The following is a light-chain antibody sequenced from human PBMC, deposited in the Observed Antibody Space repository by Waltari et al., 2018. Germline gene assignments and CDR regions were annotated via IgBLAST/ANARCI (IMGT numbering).Light chain of an antibody. Sequence: EAILTQSPVTRSLSPGERATLSCRASQSVSRTFAWYQQKPGQAPRLLIYDASTRATGIPDRFSGSGSGTDFSLTISRLEPEDFAVYYCQKYGTLPWTFGQGTKVEIK. CDR3: QKYGTLPWT. J-gene: IGKJ1*01. V-gene: IGKV3-20*01. CDR2: DAS. CDR1: QSVSRTF.